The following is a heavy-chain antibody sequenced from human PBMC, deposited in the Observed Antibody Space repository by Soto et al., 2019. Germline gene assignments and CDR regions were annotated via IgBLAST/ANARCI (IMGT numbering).Heavy chain of an antibody. CDR3: ARRYGYAFDI. Sequence: SETLSLTCTVSGGSVSNGDYYWSWIRQPPGKGLEWIGYIYYSGSTNYNPSLKSRVTISVDTSKNQFSLKLSSVTAADTAVYYRARRYGYAFDIWGQGTMVTVS. CDR1: GGSVSNGDYY. J-gene: IGHJ3*02. D-gene: IGHD5-18*01. CDR2: IYYSGST. V-gene: IGHV4-61*08.